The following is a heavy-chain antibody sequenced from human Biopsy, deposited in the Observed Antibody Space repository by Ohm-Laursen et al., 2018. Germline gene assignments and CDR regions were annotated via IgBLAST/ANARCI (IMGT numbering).Heavy chain of an antibody. Sequence: ASVKVSCKASGYTFTSYEINWVRQATGQGLEWMGWMNPDSGNTGYAQNFQGRVTMTRNTSISTAYMELSSLKSEDTAVYYCASLEDRTFDKWGQGTLVTVSS. CDR3: ASLEDRTFDK. J-gene: IGHJ4*02. CDR1: GYTFTSYE. CDR2: MNPDSGNT. V-gene: IGHV1-8*01.